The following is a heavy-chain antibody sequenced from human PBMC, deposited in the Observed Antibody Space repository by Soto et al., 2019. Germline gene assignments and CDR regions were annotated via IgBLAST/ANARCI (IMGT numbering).Heavy chain of an antibody. CDR1: GGSISSYY. CDR2: IYYSGST. CDR3: ARRPLPAYCSGGSCYSVHGMDV. J-gene: IGHJ6*02. V-gene: IGHV4-59*08. Sequence: PSETLSLTCTVSGGSISSYYWSWIRQPPGKGLEWIGYIYYSGSTNYNPSLKSRVTISVDTSKNQFSLKLSSVTAADMAVFYCARRPLPAYCSGGSCYSVHGMDVWGQGTTVTVSS. D-gene: IGHD2-15*01.